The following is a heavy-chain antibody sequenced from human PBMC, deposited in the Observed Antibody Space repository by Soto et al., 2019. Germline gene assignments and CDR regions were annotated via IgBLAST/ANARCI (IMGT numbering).Heavy chain of an antibody. D-gene: IGHD2-21*01. J-gene: IGHJ6*03. V-gene: IGHV4-39*01. CDR2: IYYSGST. CDR3: ARVGGGSSKFPRAYKLDNDYYYYYMDV. CDR1: GGSISSSSYY. Sequence: SETLSLTCTVSGGSISSSSYYWGWIRQPPGKGLEWIGSIYYSGSTYYNPSLKSRVTISVDTSKNQFSLKLSSVTAADTAVYYCARVGGGSSKFPRAYKLDNDYYYYYMDVWGKGTTVTVSS.